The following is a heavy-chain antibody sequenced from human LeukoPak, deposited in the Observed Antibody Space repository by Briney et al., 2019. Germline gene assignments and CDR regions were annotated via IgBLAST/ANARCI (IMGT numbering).Heavy chain of an antibody. CDR2: IGGTGGTT. CDR1: GFTFSSYA. Sequence: GGSLRLSCAASGFTFSSYAMSWVRQAPGKGLEWVSTIGGTGGTTYYADSVKGRFTISRDNSKNTLYLQMNSLRAEDTAVYYCAKAHPLHRSGPFDYWGQGTLVTVSS. CDR3: AKAHPLHRSGPFDY. D-gene: IGHD3-10*01. J-gene: IGHJ4*02. V-gene: IGHV3-23*01.